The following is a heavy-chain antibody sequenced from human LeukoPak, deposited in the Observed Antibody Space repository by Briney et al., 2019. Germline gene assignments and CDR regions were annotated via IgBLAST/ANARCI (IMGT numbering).Heavy chain of an antibody. CDR2: ISSSSSTI. CDR3: ARGRRGSGSSFFDY. V-gene: IGHV3-48*01. J-gene: IGHJ4*02. Sequence: GGSLRLSCAASGFTFSSYSMNWVRQAPGKGLEWVSYISSSSSTIYYADSVKGRFTISRDNAKNSLYLQMNSLRAEDTAVYYCARGRRGSGSSFFDYWGQGTLVTVSS. CDR1: GFTFSSYS. D-gene: IGHD1-26*01.